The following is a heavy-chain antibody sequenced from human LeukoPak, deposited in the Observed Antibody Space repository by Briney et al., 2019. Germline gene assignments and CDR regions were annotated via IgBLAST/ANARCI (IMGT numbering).Heavy chain of an antibody. CDR1: GFTLSSYA. V-gene: IGHV3-23*01. CDR3: AKDQYYYGSGSYYDY. D-gene: IGHD3-10*01. J-gene: IGHJ4*02. CDR2: ISGSGGST. Sequence: GGALRLSCEASGFTLSSYAKSWVRQAPGKGLERASAISGSGGSTYYTDSAKGRFTISRDNSKITLYLQMNSLRAEDTAVYYCAKDQYYYGSGSYYDYWGQGTLVTVSS.